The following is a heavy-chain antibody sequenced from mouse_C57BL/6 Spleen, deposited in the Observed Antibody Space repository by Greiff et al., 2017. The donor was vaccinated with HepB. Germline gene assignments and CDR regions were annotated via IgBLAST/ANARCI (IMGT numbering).Heavy chain of an antibody. Sequence: QVQLQQPGAELVMPGASVKLSCKASGYTFTSYWMHWVKQRPGQGLEWIGEIDPSDSYTNYNQKFKGKSTLTVDKSSSTAYMQLSSLTSEDSAVYYCARGDTTVVFPFDYWGQGTTLTVSS. V-gene: IGHV1-69*01. CDR2: IDPSDSYT. CDR3: ARGDTTVVFPFDY. J-gene: IGHJ2*01. D-gene: IGHD1-1*01. CDR1: GYTFTSYW.